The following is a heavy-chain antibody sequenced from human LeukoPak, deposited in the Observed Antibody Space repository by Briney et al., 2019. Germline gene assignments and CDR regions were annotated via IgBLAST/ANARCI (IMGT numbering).Heavy chain of an antibody. CDR2: IWYDGSNK. V-gene: IGHV3-33*01. J-gene: IGHJ3*02. Sequence: PGGSLRLSCSASGFTFSSNGMHWVRQAPGKGLEWVAVIWYDGSNKYYADSVKGRFAISRDNYKNTLYLQMNSLRAEDTAVYYCARDKSGSYKAFDIWGQGTMVTVS. D-gene: IGHD3-10*01. CDR3: ARDKSGSYKAFDI. CDR1: GFTFSSNG.